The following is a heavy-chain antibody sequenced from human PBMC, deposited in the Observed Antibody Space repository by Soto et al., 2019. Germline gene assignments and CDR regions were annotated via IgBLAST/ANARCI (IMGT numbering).Heavy chain of an antibody. CDR1: GASISGFY. V-gene: IGHV4-4*07. D-gene: IGHD1-1*01. J-gene: IGHJ5*02. CDR2: IYATGTT. CDR3: VRDGTKTLRDWFDP. Sequence: SETLSLTCTVSGASISGFYWSWIRKSAGKGLEWLGRIYATGTTDYNPSLKSRVMMSVDTSKKQFSLKLRSVTAADTAVYYCVRDGTKTLRDWFDPWGQGISVTVSS.